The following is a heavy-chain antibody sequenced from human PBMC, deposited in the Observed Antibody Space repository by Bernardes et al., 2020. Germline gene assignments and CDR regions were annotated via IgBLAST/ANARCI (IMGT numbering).Heavy chain of an antibody. CDR2: ISGSGGST. V-gene: IGHV3-23*01. Sequence: GGSLRLSCAASGFTFSSYAMSWVRQAPGKGLEWVSAISGSGGSTYYADSVKGRFTISRDNSKNTLYLQMNSLRAEDTAVYYCAKLGLIVATITAYYFDYWGQGTLVTVSS. J-gene: IGHJ4*02. CDR3: AKLGLIVATITAYYFDY. CDR1: GFTFSSYA. D-gene: IGHD5-12*01.